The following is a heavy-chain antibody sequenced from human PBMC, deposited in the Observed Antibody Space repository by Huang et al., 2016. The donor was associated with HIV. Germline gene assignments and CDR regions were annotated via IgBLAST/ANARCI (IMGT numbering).Heavy chain of an antibody. D-gene: IGHD1-1*01. J-gene: IGHJ4*02. CDR2: SSGSGLTT. CDR1: GFTFNRYA. V-gene: IGHV3-23*01. CDR3: AKDSDYNWHHCDY. Sequence: EVQLLESGGGLVQPGGFLRLSCAASGFTFNRYAMSWVRQAPGKGLELVSTSSGSGLTTYYADSVKGRFTISRDNSKNTLYRQINSLRAEDTAVYYCAKDSDYNWHHCDYWGQGNLVSVSS.